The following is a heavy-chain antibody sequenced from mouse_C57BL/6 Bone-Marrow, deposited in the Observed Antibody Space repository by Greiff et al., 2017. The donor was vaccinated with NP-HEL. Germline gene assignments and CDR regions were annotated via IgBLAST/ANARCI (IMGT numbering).Heavy chain of an antibody. Sequence: VQLQESGPGLVKPSQSLSLTCSVTGYSITSGYYWNWIRQFPGNILEWMGYISYDGSTNYNPSLKNRIPITRDTSKNQYFLKLNSVTTEDTATYYCAFHYYGSSLYGYFDVWGTGTTVTVSS. V-gene: IGHV3-6*01. CDR2: ISYDGST. D-gene: IGHD1-1*01. CDR1: GYSITSGYY. J-gene: IGHJ1*03. CDR3: AFHYYGSSLYGYFDV.